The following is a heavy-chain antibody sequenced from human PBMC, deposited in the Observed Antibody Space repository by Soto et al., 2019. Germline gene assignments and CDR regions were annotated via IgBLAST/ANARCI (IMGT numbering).Heavy chain of an antibody. D-gene: IGHD3-22*01. J-gene: IGHJ4*02. CDR2: IDPSDSQT. CDR1: GYSFAGYW. V-gene: IGHV5-10-1*01. CDR3: ARQIYDSDTGPNFQYYFES. Sequence: GESLKISCKGSGYSFAGYWITWVRQKPGKGLEWMGRIDPSDSQTYYSPSFRGHVTISVTKSITTVFLQWSSLRASDTAMYYCARQIYDSDTGPNFQYYFESWGQGTPVTVAS.